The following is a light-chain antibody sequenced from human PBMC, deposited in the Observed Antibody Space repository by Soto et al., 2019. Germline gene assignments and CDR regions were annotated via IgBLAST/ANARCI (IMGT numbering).Light chain of an antibody. Sequence: EVLMTQSPATLSVSPGERATLSCRASQSVNTNFAWYQQKPGQAPRLLIYGASTRATGIPARFSGSGSGTEFTLTISSLQSEDFAVYYCQQYNNWPSWTFGQGTKVDIK. CDR2: GAS. CDR1: QSVNTN. V-gene: IGKV3-15*01. J-gene: IGKJ1*01. CDR3: QQYNNWPSWT.